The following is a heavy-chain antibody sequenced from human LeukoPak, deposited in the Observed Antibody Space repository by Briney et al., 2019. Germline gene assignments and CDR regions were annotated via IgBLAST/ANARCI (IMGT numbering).Heavy chain of an antibody. J-gene: IGHJ4*02. V-gene: IGHV1-18*01. CDR1: GYTLTSYG. CDR3: ARHYDFWSGSPNFDY. Sequence: ASVKVSCKASGYTLTSYGISWVRQAPGQGLEWMGWISAYNGNTNYAQKLQGRVTMTTDISTSTAYMELRSLGSDDTAVYYCARHYDFWSGSPNFDYWGQGTLVTVSS. D-gene: IGHD3-3*01. CDR2: ISAYNGNT.